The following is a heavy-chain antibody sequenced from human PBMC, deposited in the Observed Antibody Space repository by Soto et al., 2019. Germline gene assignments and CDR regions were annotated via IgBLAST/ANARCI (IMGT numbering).Heavy chain of an antibody. CDR2: ISWNSGDI. J-gene: IGHJ4*02. D-gene: IGHD2-8*02. V-gene: IGHV3-9*01. Sequence: EVQLVESGGGLVQPGGSLRLSCAASGFTFDDYAMHWVRQGPGKGLEWVSSISWNSGDIVYADSVKGRFTISRDNPKNSLYRQMNRLRAEDTAFYYCAKDNEGGGGRNIWYYFDSWGQGTLVTVSS. CDR1: GFTFDDYA. CDR3: AKDNEGGGGRNIWYYFDS.